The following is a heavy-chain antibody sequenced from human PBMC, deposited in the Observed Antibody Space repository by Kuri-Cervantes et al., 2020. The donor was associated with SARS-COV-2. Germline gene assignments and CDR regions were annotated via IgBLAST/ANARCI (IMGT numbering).Heavy chain of an antibody. D-gene: IGHD4-11*01. CDR3: ARWGGVDDYSNYEQH. CDR1: GYTFTGHY. V-gene: IGHV1-2*02. J-gene: IGHJ1*01. Sequence: SVKVSCKASGYTFTGHYMHWVRQAPGQGLEWMGWINPNSGGTNYAQKFQGRVTMTRDTSISTAYMELSRLRSDDTAVYYCARWGGVDDYSNYEQHWGQGTLVTVSS. CDR2: INPNSGGT.